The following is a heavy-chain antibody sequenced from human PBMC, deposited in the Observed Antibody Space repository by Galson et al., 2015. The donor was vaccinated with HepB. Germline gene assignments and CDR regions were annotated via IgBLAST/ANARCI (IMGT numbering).Heavy chain of an antibody. CDR3: ARDRRYDFWSGSHLIRAFDI. D-gene: IGHD3-3*01. CDR1: GYTFTSYY. Sequence: SVKVSCKASGYTFTSYYMHWVRQAPGQGLEWMGIINPSGGSTSYAQKFQGRVTLTRDTSTCTVYMELSSLRSEDTAVYYCARDRRYDFWSGSHLIRAFDIWGQGTMVTVSS. V-gene: IGHV1-46*01. CDR2: INPSGGST. J-gene: IGHJ3*02.